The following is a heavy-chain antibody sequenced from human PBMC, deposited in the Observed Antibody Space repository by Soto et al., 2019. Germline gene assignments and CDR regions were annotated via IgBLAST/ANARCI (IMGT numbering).Heavy chain of an antibody. J-gene: IGHJ6*03. D-gene: IGHD3-10*01. V-gene: IGHV1-8*01. CDR1: GYTFTSYD. Sequence: QVQLVQSGAEVKKPGASVKVSCKASGYTFTSYDINWVRQATGQGLEWMGWMNPNRGNTGNAQKFQGRVTMTRNTSISTAYMELSSLRSEDTAVYYCARVFNYYGSGKSMDVWGKGTTVTVSS. CDR2: MNPNRGNT. CDR3: ARVFNYYGSGKSMDV.